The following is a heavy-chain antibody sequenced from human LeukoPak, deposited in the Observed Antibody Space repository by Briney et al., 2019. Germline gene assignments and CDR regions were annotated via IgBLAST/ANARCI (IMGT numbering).Heavy chain of an antibody. CDR2: ISNDGSNK. CDR3: AKVNYYDSSGYLDY. Sequence: GGSLRLSCAASGFTFSSYGMHWVRQAPGKGLEWGGVISNDGSNKDYAESVKGRFTISRDNSKNTLYLQMNSLRAEDTAVYYCAKVNYYDSSGYLDYWGQGTLVTVSS. V-gene: IGHV3-30*18. D-gene: IGHD3-22*01. CDR1: GFTFSSYG. J-gene: IGHJ4*02.